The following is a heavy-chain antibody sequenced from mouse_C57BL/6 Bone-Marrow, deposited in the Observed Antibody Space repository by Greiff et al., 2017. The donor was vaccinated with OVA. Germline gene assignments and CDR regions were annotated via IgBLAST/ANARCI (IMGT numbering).Heavy chain of an antibody. CDR2: ISSGGSYT. CDR1: GFTFSSYG. Sequence: EVLLVESGGDLVKPGGSLKLSCAASGFTFSSYGMSWVRQTPDKRLEWVATISSGGSYTDYPDSVKGRFTISRDNAKNTLYLQMSSLKSEDTAMYYCARRTFAYWGQGTLVTVSA. CDR3: ARRTFAY. J-gene: IGHJ3*01. V-gene: IGHV5-6*01.